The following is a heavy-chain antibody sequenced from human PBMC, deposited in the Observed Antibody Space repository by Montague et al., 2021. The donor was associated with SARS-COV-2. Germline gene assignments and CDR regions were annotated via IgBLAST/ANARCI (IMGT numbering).Heavy chain of an antibody. CDR1: GGSFNDYY. D-gene: IGHD3-22*01. CDR2: INHSGST. V-gene: IGHV4-34*01. J-gene: IGHJ4*02. CDR3: ARGRVGITMILVVIGYSYYFDY. Sequence: SETLSLTCAVYGGSFNDYYWSWFRQPPGKGLVWMGQINHSGSTNYNPSLNSRVTNSVVTTKNQFSLKLMSMTAAATAVYYCARGRVGITMILVVIGYSYYFDYWGQGTLVTVSS.